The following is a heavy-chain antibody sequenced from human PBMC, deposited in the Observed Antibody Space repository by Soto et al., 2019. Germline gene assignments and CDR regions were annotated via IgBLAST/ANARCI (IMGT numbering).Heavy chain of an antibody. CDR1: GFTFSSYA. Sequence: QVQLVESGGGVVQPGRSLRLSCAASGFTFSSYAMHWVRQAPGKGLEWVAVISYDGSNKYYADSVKGRFTISRDNSKNTLYRQMNSRRAEDTAVYYCGREHQAVAVVGGGRDERYRKTHAADYRGQGTLVTVSS. D-gene: IGHD6-19*01. CDR2: ISYDGSNK. CDR3: GREHQAVAVVGGGRDERYRKTHAADY. J-gene: IGHJ4*02. V-gene: IGHV3-30-3*01.